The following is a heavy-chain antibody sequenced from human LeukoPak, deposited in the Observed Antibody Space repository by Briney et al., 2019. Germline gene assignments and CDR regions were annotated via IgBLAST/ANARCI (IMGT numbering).Heavy chain of an antibody. CDR1: GGSISSGSYY. CDR3: ARDRGGIVGDTNAFDI. Sequence: PSETLSLTCTVSGGSISSGSYYWSWIRQPAGKGLQWIGRLHTSGSTNYNPSLRSRVTISVDTSKNQFSLKLRSMTAADTAVYYCARDRGGIVGDTNAFDIWGQGTMVPVSS. V-gene: IGHV4-61*02. CDR2: LHTSGST. D-gene: IGHD1-26*01. J-gene: IGHJ3*02.